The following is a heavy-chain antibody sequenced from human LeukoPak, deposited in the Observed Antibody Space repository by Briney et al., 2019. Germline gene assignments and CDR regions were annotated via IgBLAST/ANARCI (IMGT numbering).Heavy chain of an antibody. CDR3: ARDKGPYGDSVYDY. CDR2: ISSSSSYI. Sequence: GGSLRLSCAASGFTFSSYSMNWVRQAPGKGLEWVSSISSSSSYIYYADSVKGRFTISRDNAKNSLCLQMNSLRAEDTAVYYCARDKGPYGDSVYDYWGQGTLVTVSS. V-gene: IGHV3-21*01. J-gene: IGHJ4*02. D-gene: IGHD4-17*01. CDR1: GFTFSSYS.